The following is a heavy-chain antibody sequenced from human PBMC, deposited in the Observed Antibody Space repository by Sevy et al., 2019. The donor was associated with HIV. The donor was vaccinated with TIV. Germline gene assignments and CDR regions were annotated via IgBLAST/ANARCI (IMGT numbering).Heavy chain of an antibody. J-gene: IGHJ5*02. V-gene: IGHV3-48*02. Sequence: GGALRLSCAASGFTFSSYSMNWVRQAPGKGLEWVSYISSSSTIYYADSVKGRFTISRDNAKNSLYLQMNSLRDEDRAVYYCARWGDSGLHARGGFDPWGQGTLVTVSS. CDR2: ISSSSTI. D-gene: IGHD1-26*01. CDR1: GFTFSSYS. CDR3: ARWGDSGLHARGGFDP.